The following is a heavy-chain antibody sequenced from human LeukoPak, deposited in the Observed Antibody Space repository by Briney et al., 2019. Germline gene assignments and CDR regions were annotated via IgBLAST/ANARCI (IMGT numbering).Heavy chain of an antibody. Sequence: SQTLSLTCTVSGGSINSGTYFWSWIRQPAEKGLEWVGHIYTSGSTDYNPSLKSRVTISRDTSTNQFSLRMSSVTATDTAVYYCARGGRRNPLDYWGQGTLVTVSS. CDR1: GGSINSGTYF. CDR3: ARGGRRNPLDY. V-gene: IGHV4-61*09. D-gene: IGHD3-10*01. J-gene: IGHJ4*02. CDR2: IYTSGST.